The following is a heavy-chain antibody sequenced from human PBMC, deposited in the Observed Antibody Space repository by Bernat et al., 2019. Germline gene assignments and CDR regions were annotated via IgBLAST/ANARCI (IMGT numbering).Heavy chain of an antibody. CDR1: GFTFSSYS. D-gene: IGHD3-9*01. J-gene: IGHJ6*02. CDR2: ISSSSSTI. CDR3: AEELRYFEKAPDV. V-gene: IGHV3-48*01. Sequence: EVQLVESGGGLVQPGGSLRLSCAASGFTFSSYSMNWVRQAPGKGLEWVSYISSSSSTIYYADSVKGRFTISRDNAKNSLYLQMNSLRAEDTAVYYCAEELRYFEKAPDVRGQGTTVTVSS.